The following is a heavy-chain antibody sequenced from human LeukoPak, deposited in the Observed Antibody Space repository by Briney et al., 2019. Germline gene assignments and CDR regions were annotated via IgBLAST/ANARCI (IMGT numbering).Heavy chain of an antibody. CDR2: ISYDGSSK. D-gene: IGHD6-13*01. J-gene: IGHJ6*02. CDR1: GFTFSSYG. CDR3: AKVESSWYDYYGMDV. Sequence: GGSLRLSCAASGFTFSSYGMHWVRQAPGKGLEWVAVISYDGSSKYYADSVKGRFTISRDNSKNTLYLQMNSLRAEDTAVYYCAKVESSWYDYYGMDVWGQGTTVTVSS. V-gene: IGHV3-30*18.